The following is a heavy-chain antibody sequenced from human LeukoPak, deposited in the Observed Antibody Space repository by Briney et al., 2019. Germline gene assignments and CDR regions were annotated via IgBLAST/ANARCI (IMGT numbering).Heavy chain of an antibody. Sequence: SETLSLTCAVYGGSFSGYYWSWIPQPPGKGLEWIGEINHSGSTNYNPSLKSRVTISVDTSKNQFSLKLSSVTAADTAVYYCARGRKTGYSSGWSDYWGQGTLVTVSS. D-gene: IGHD6-19*01. CDR2: INHSGST. V-gene: IGHV4-34*01. J-gene: IGHJ4*02. CDR1: GGSFSGYY. CDR3: ARGRKTGYSSGWSDY.